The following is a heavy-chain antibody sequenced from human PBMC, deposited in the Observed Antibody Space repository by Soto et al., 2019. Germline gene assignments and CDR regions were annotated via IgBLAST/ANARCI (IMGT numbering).Heavy chain of an antibody. CDR1: GFTVSSNY. D-gene: IGHD1-26*01. Sequence: PGGSLRLSCAASGFTVSSNYMSWVRQAPGKGLEWVSVIYSGGSTYYADSVKGRFTISRHNSKNTLYLQMNSLRPEDTAVYYCARGVGSSMLSYFDYWGQGTLVTVSS. J-gene: IGHJ4*02. CDR2: IYSGGST. V-gene: IGHV3-53*04. CDR3: ARGVGSSMLSYFDY.